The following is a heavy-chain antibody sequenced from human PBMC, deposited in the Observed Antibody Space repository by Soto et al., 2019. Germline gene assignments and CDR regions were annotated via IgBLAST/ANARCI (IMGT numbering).Heavy chain of an antibody. D-gene: IGHD5-12*01. V-gene: IGHV3-23*01. Sequence: PGGSLILSCVASGFSFVDYAMTWVRQAPGKGLEWVSAISVSGGATYYAVAVRVPFTISRDHSKNTLFLQMDSLRVEDTAIYYCEKEQYTYGYGEDYFDDWGQGT. CDR1: GFSFVDYA. CDR2: ISVSGGAT. J-gene: IGHJ4*02. CDR3: EKEQYTYGYGEDYFDD.